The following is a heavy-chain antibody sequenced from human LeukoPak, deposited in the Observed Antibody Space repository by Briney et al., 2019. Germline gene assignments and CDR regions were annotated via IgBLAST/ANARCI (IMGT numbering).Heavy chain of an antibody. CDR2: IKQDGSEK. J-gene: IGHJ4*02. V-gene: IGHV3-7*01. CDR1: GFTFSSYW. D-gene: IGHD6-19*01. CDR3: ARPSFSSGSYFDH. Sequence: GGSLRLSCAASGFTFSSYWMSWVRQAPGKGLEWVATIKQDGSEKYYVDSVKGRFTISRDNAKNSLYLQMNSLRAEDTAVYYCARPSFSSGSYFDHWGQGTLVTVSS.